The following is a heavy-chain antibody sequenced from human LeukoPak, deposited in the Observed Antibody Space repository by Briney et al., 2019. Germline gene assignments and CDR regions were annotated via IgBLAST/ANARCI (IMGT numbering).Heavy chain of an antibody. CDR1: GYTFTDYY. D-gene: IGHD2-2*01. CDR2: INPNSGGT. J-gene: IGHJ6*02. Sequence: GASVKVSCKASGYTFTDYYMHWVRQAPGQGLEWMGWINPNSGGTNYAQKFQGRVTMTRDTSISTAYMELSRLRSDDTAVYYCARRSEAGAMGAEDYYYGLDVWGQGTTVTVSS. V-gene: IGHV1-2*02. CDR3: ARRSEAGAMGAEDYYYGLDV.